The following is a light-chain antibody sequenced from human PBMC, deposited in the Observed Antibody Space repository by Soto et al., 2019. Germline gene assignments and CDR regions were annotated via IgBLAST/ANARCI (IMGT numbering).Light chain of an antibody. Sequence: EIVLTQSPGTLSLSPGERATLSCRASQSVSSSYLAWYQQKPGQAPRLLIYGASSRATGIPDRFSGSGYGTDFTRTISRLEPEDFAVYYCQQYGSSLLYTFGQGTKLEIK. V-gene: IGKV3-20*01. J-gene: IGKJ2*01. CDR1: QSVSSSY. CDR3: QQYGSSLLYT. CDR2: GAS.